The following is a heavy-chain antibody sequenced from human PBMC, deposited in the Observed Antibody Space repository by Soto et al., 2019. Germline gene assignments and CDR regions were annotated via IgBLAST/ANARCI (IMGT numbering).Heavy chain of an antibody. D-gene: IGHD1-26*01. V-gene: IGHV3-23*01. J-gene: IGHJ1*01. CDR3: AKDQSPNSGSYSNEYFQH. Sequence: GGSLRLSCAASGFTFSSYAMSWVRQAPGKGLEWVSAISGSGGSTYYADSVKGRFTISRDNSKNTLYLQMNSLRAEDTAVYYCAKDQSPNSGSYSNEYFQHWGQGTLVTVSS. CDR2: ISGSGGST. CDR1: GFTFSSYA.